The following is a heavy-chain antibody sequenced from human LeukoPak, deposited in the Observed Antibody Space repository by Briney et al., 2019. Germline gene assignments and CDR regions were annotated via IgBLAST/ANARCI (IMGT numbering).Heavy chain of an antibody. D-gene: IGHD4-17*01. CDR2: ISGSGDTT. CDR3: AKELTTERTPGVDS. CDR1: GFTFSSYS. J-gene: IGHJ4*02. Sequence: GGSLRLSCTASGFTFSSYSMSWVRQGPGTGLKWVSAISGSGDTTFYADSVKGRFTISRDNSKKTLYLQVNSLRAEDTAVYFCAKELTTERTPGVDSWGQGTLVTVSS. V-gene: IGHV3-23*01.